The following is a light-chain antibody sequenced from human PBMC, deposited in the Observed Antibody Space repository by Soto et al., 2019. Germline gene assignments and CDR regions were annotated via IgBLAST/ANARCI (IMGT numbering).Light chain of an antibody. V-gene: IGKV3D-15*01. CDR1: QSVSSN. J-gene: IGKJ1*01. CDR2: RAS. CDR3: QQYHNLWT. Sequence: EIVMTQPPATLSVSLGERPTLPCRASQSVSSNVAWYQQRPGQAPRLLIYRASTRSTGIPVRFSGSGSGTEFTLTISSLQSEDFAVYYCQQYHNLWTFGQGTKVDIK.